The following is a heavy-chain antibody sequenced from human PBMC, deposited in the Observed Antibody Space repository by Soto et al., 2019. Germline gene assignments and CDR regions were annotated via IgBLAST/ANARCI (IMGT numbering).Heavy chain of an antibody. CDR3: ARDAYYDMGV. CDR1: GGSFNGYY. V-gene: IGHV4-34*01. CDR2: INHSGST. Sequence: SETLSLTCAVYGGSFNGYYWSWIRQPPGKGLEWIGEINHSGSTNYNPSLKSRVTISVDTSKNQFSLKLSSVTAEDTAVYYCARDAYYDMGVWGQGTTVTVSS. J-gene: IGHJ6*02.